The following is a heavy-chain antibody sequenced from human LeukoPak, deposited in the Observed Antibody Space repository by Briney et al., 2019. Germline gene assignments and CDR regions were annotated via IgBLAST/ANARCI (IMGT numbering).Heavy chain of an antibody. Sequence: PSETLSLTCTVSGGFISSYYWSWIRQPPGKGLEWIGYIYYSGSTNYNPSLKSRVTISVDTSKNQFSLKLRSVTAADTAVYYCARDPPGNPWYFDYWGQGTLVIVSS. J-gene: IGHJ4*02. CDR1: GGFISSYY. CDR2: IYYSGST. V-gene: IGHV4-59*01. CDR3: ARDPPGNPWYFDY.